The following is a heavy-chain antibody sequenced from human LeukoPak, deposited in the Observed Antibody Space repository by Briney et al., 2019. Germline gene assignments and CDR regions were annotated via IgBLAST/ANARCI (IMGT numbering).Heavy chain of an antibody. J-gene: IGHJ5*02. D-gene: IGHD1-20*01. CDR3: ARDGRYNSYNWFDP. CDR1: GFTFSSHW. V-gene: IGHV3-7*03. CDR2: INQDGSQK. Sequence: GGSLRLSCAGSGFTFSSHWIGWVRQAPGKGLEWVAHINQDGSQKYYVDSVEGRFAISRDTSKNTLYLQMNSLRAEDTAVYYCARDGRYNSYNWFDPWGQGTLVTVSS.